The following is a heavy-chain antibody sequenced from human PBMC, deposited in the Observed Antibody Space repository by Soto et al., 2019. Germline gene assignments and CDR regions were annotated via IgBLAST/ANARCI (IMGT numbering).Heavy chain of an antibody. CDR3: TTATIFSYYYYGMDV. J-gene: IGHJ6*02. CDR1: GFTFSNAW. V-gene: IGHV3-15*07. CDR2: IKSKTDGGTT. D-gene: IGHD3-9*01. Sequence: EVQLVESGGGLVKPGGSLRLSCAASGFTFSNAWMNWVRQAPGKGLEWVGRIKSKTDGGTTDYAAPVKGRFTISRDDSKNTLYLQMNSLKTEDTAVYYFTTATIFSYYYYGMDVWGQGTTVTVSS.